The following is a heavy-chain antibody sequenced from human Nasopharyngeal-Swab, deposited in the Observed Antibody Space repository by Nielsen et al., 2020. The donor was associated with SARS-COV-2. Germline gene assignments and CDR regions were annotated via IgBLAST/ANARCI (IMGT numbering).Heavy chain of an antibody. Sequence: GESLKISCAASGFTFSDHYMDWVRQAPGKGLEWVGRTRNKANSYTTEYAASVKGRFTISRDDSKNSLYLQMNSLKTEDTAVYYCAREAGRSSSWYPDAFDIWGQGTMVTVSS. V-gene: IGHV3-72*01. D-gene: IGHD6-13*01. CDR2: TRNKANSYTT. CDR1: GFTFSDHY. CDR3: AREAGRSSSWYPDAFDI. J-gene: IGHJ3*02.